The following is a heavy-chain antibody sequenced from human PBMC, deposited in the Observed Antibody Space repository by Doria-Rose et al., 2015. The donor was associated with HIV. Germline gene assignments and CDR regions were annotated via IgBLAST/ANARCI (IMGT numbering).Heavy chain of an antibody. CDR3: ARALDVFGSSWQFDS. V-gene: IGHV6-1*01. Sequence: IRQSPSRGLEWLGRTYYRSKWYNDYAVSVKSRTTINPDPSKNQFSLQLNSVTPEDTAVYYCARALDVFGSSWQFDSWGQGTLVTVSS. D-gene: IGHD6-13*01. CDR2: TYYRSKWYN. J-gene: IGHJ4*02.